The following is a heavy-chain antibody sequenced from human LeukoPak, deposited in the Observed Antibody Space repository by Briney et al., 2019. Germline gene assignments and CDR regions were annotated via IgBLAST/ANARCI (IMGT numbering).Heavy chain of an antibody. CDR2: IYTSGST. CDR1: GGSISSYY. CDR3: AGVGVTDEKDYFDY. Sequence: PSETLSLTCTVSGGSISSYYWSWIRQPAGKGLEWIGRIYTSGSTNYNPSLKGRVTMSVDTSKNQFSLKLSSVTAADTAVYYCAGVGVTDEKDYFDYWGQGTLVTVSS. D-gene: IGHD2-21*02. J-gene: IGHJ4*02. V-gene: IGHV4-4*07.